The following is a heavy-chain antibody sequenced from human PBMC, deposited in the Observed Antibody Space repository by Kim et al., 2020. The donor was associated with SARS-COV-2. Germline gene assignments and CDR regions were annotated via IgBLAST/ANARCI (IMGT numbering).Heavy chain of an antibody. V-gene: IGHV1-18*01. CDR2: ISAYNGNT. D-gene: IGHD6-13*01. CDR1: GYTFTSYG. J-gene: IGHJ4*02. Sequence: ASVKVSCKASGYTFTSYGISWVRQAPGQGLEWMGWISAYNGNTNYAQKLQGRVTMTTDTSTSTAYMELRSLRSDDTAVYYCARDSSSWYGLDPFDYWGQGTLVTVSS. CDR3: ARDSSSWYGLDPFDY.